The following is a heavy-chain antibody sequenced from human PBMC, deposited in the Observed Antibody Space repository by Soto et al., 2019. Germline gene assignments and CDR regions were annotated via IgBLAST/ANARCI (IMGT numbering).Heavy chain of an antibody. CDR1: GDSISGYY. J-gene: IGHJ4*02. V-gene: IGHV4-4*07. CDR3: ARSGYSSGWYTAFDS. CDR2: IYASGST. D-gene: IGHD6-19*01. Sequence: SETLSLTCTVSGDSISGYYWSWIRLPAGKGLEWIGRIYASGSTISNPSLRSRVALSVDTSKNQFSLKLNSMTAADTAMYYCARSGYSSGWYTAFDSWSQGTLVTVSS.